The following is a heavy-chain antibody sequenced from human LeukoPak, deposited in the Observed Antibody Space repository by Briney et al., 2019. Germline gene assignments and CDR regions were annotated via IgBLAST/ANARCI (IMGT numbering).Heavy chain of an antibody. J-gene: IGHJ4*02. V-gene: IGHV3-30*18. D-gene: IGHD5-12*01. Sequence: GGSLRLSCAASGFTFSSYGMHWVRQAPGKGLEWVAVISHDGSNTDYTDSVKGRFTISRDNSKNTLYLQMNSLRAEDTAVYYCAKEMKPWMHFDYWGQGTLVTVSS. CDR2: ISHDGSNT. CDR1: GFTFSSYG. CDR3: AKEMKPWMHFDY.